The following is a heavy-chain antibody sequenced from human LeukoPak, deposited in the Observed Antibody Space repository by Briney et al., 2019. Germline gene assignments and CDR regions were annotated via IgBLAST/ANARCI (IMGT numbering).Heavy chain of an antibody. D-gene: IGHD6-19*01. CDR3: ARGGSGGGGYFDY. Sequence: ASVKVSCKASGYTFTSYGISWVRQAPGQGLEWMGWISAYNGNTNYAQKFQGRVIMTTDTSTSTAYMELMGLRSDDTAVFYCARGGSGGGGYFDYWGQGTLVIVSS. V-gene: IGHV1-18*01. CDR2: ISAYNGNT. CDR1: GYTFTSYG. J-gene: IGHJ4*02.